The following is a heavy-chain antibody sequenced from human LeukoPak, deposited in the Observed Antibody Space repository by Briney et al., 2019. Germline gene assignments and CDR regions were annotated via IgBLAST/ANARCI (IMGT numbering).Heavy chain of an antibody. D-gene: IGHD3-16*01. J-gene: IGHJ4*02. Sequence: SETLSLTCTVSGGSISSYYWSWIRQPPGKGLEWIGYIYYSGSTNYNPSLKSRVTISVDTSKNQFSLKLSSVTAADTAVYYCARRSGLVGDPARFDYWGQGTLVTVSS. CDR2: IYYSGST. V-gene: IGHV4-59*08. CDR3: ARRSGLVGDPARFDY. CDR1: GGSISSYY.